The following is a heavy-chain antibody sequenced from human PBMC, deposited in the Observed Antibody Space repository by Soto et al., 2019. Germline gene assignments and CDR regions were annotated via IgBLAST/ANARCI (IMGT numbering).Heavy chain of an antibody. CDR3: ARQFGGSGYDWALWDYYYYMDV. Sequence: PSETLSLTCTVSGGSISSSSYYWGWIRQPPGKGLEWIGSIYYSGSTYYNPSLKSRVTISVDTSKNQFSLKLSSVTAADTAVYYSARQFGGSGYDWALWDYYYYMDVWGKGTTVTDSS. CDR2: IYYSGST. CDR1: GGSISSSSYY. D-gene: IGHD5-12*01. V-gene: IGHV4-39*01. J-gene: IGHJ6*03.